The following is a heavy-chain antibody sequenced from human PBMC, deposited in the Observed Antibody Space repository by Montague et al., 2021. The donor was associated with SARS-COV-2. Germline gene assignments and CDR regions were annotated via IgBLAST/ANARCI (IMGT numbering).Heavy chain of an antibody. Sequence: SLRLSCVASGFTFSNYAMSWVRQAPGKGLEWVSVIFGSGSSTYYSDSXRGRFTISRDNSKNTLYLQMNSLRAEDTAVYYCAKDGALVRGLVNRYFDLWGRGTLVTVSS. V-gene: IGHV3-23*03. D-gene: IGHD3-10*01. CDR2: IFGSGSST. CDR3: AKDGALVRGLVNRYFDL. J-gene: IGHJ2*01. CDR1: GFTFSNYA.